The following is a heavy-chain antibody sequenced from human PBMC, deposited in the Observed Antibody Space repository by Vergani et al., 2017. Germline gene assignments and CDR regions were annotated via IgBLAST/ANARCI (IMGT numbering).Heavy chain of an antibody. V-gene: IGHV5-51*01. CDR2: IYPGDSDT. CDR3: ARGERGKGYYYDSSGYYXQNY. CDR1: GYSFTSYW. Sequence: EVQLVQSGAEVKKPGESLKISCKGSGYSFTSYWIGWVRQMPGKGLGWMGIIYPGDSDTRYSPSFQGQVTISADKSSSTAYLQWSSLKASDTAMFYCARGERGKGYYYDSSGYYXQNYWGQGTLVTVSS. D-gene: IGHD3-22*01. J-gene: IGHJ4*02.